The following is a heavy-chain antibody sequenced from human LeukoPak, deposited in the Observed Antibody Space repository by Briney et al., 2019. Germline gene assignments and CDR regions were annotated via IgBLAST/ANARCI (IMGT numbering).Heavy chain of an antibody. V-gene: IGHV4-34*01. CDR3: ARRWFGDPYYYYGMDV. J-gene: IGHJ6*02. CDR1: GGSFGGYY. Sequence: PSETLSLTCAVYGGSFGGYYWSWIRQPPGKGLEWIGEINHSGSTNYNPSLKSRVTISVDTSKNQSSLKLSSVTAADTAVYYCARRWFGDPYYYYGMDVWGQGTTVTVSS. CDR2: INHSGST. D-gene: IGHD3-10*01.